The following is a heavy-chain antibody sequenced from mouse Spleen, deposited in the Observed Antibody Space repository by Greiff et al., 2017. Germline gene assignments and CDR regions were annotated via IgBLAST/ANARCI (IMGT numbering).Heavy chain of an antibody. V-gene: IGHV6-6*01. CDR1: GFTFSDAW. CDR3: TRTGPYYFDY. CDR2: IRNKANNHAT. J-gene: IGHJ2*01. Sequence: EVQLQESGGGLVQPGGSMKLSCAASGFTFSDAWMDWVRQSPEKGLEWVAEIRNKANNHATYYAESVKGRFTISRDDSKSSVYLQMNSLRAEDTGIYYCTRTGPYYFDYWGQGTTLTVSS. D-gene: IGHD4-1*01.